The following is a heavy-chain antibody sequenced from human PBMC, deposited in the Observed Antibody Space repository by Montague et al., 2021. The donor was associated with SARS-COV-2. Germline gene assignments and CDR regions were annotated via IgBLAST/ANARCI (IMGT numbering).Heavy chain of an antibody. CDR3: AREVRCNWFDP. CDR1: GGSIDSYY. D-gene: IGHD4-17*01. V-gene: IGHV4-59*01. J-gene: IGHJ5*02. Sequence: SETLSLTCTVSGGSIDSYYWSWIRQPPGKGLEWIGYIYYRGSTNYNPSLKSRVTMSVDTSKNQFSLKLSSVTAADTAVYYCAREVRCNWFDPWGQGTLVIVSS. CDR2: IYYRGST.